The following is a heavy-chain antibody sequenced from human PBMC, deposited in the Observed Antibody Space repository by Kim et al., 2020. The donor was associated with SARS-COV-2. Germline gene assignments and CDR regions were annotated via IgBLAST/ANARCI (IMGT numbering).Heavy chain of an antibody. CDR1: GGSISSSSYY. CDR3: ARRVLGWVFDY. CDR2: IYYSGST. V-gene: IGHV4-39*01. J-gene: IGHJ4*02. Sequence: SETLSLTCTVSGGSISSSSYYWGWIRQPPGKGLEWIGSIYYSGSTYYNPSLKSRVTISVDTSKNQFSLKLSSVTAADTAVYYCARRVLGWVFDYWGQGTLVTVSS. D-gene: IGHD1-26*01.